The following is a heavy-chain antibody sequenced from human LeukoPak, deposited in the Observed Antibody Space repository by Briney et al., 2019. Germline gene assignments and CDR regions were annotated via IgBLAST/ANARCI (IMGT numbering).Heavy chain of an antibody. CDR3: ATLGALVVITHWYFDL. CDR2: ISSSGSTI. CDR1: GFTFRSYS. D-gene: IGHD3-22*01. Sequence: GGSLRLSCAASGFTFRSYSMNWVRQAPGKALEWVSYISSSGSTIYYADSVKGRFTISRDNAKNSLYLQMNSLRAEDTAVYYCATLGALVVITHWYFDLWGRGTLVTVSS. J-gene: IGHJ2*01. V-gene: IGHV3-48*04.